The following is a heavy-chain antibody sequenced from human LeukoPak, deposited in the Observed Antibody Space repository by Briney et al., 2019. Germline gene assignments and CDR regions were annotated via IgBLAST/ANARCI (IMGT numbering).Heavy chain of an antibody. CDR1: GGSISSSSYY. V-gene: IGHV4-39*01. J-gene: IGHJ5*02. CDR2: IYYSGST. CDR3: ARSSARLVREAITQNWFDP. D-gene: IGHD3-10*01. Sequence: PSETLSLTCTVSGGSISSSSYYWGWIRQPPGEGLEWIGSIYYSGSTYYNPSLKSRVTISVDTSKNQFSLKLSSVTAADTAVYYCARSSARLVREAITQNWFDPWGQGTLVTVSS.